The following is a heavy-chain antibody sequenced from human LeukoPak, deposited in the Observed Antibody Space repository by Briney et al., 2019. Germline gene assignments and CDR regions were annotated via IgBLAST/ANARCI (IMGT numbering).Heavy chain of an antibody. J-gene: IGHJ4*02. D-gene: IGHD6-13*01. CDR3: ARLPSGTFDS. CDR2: IYYSGNT. Sequence: SETLSLSCTVSGGSINSGTYYWGWVRQPPGKGLEWIGTIYYSGNTYYNPSLKSRVTISIDTSKNQFSLKLSSVTAADTAVYYCARLPSGTFDSRGQGTLVTVSS. V-gene: IGHV4-39*01. CDR1: GGSINSGTYY.